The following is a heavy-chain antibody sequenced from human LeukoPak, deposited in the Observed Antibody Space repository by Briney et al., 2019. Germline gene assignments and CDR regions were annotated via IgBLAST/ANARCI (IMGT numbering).Heavy chain of an antibody. J-gene: IGHJ6*03. Sequence: GGSLRLSCAASGFTFRNVWMSWVRQAPGKGLEWVSAISGSGGSTYYADSVKGRFTISRDNSKNTLYLQMNSLRAEDTAVYYCARRRYYYDSSGRTTYYYMDVWGKGTTVTVSS. V-gene: IGHV3-23*01. CDR2: ISGSGGST. D-gene: IGHD3-22*01. CDR3: ARRRYYYDSSGRTTYYYMDV. CDR1: GFTFRNVW.